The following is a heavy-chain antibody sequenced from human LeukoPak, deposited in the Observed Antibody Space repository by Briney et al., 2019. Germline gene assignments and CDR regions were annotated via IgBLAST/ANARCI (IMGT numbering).Heavy chain of an antibody. CDR1: GFTFSSYT. V-gene: IGHV3-23*01. CDR3: AKGIESSGSYYTCFDY. Sequence: GGSLRLSCAASGFTFSSYTMSWVRQAPGKGLEWVSGISGSGGSTYYADSVEGRFTISRDNSKNTLYLQMNSLRAEDTAVYYCAKGIESSGSYYTCFDYWGQGTLVTVSS. D-gene: IGHD1-26*01. J-gene: IGHJ4*02. CDR2: ISGSGGST.